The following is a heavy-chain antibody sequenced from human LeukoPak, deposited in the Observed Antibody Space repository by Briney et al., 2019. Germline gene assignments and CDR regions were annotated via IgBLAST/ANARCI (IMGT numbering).Heavy chain of an antibody. Sequence: ASVRVSCKVSGYTLTELSMHWVRQAPGKGLEWMGGFDPEDGETIYAQKFQGRVTMTRDMSTSTVYMELSSLRSEDTAVYYCARGHSTVTNYYYYMDVWGKGTTVTISS. V-gene: IGHV1-24*01. J-gene: IGHJ6*03. CDR2: FDPEDGET. D-gene: IGHD4-17*01. CDR1: GYTLTELS. CDR3: ARGHSTVTNYYYYMDV.